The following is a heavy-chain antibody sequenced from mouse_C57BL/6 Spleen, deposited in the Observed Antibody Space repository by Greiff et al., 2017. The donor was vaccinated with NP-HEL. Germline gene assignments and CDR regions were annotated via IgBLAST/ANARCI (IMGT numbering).Heavy chain of an antibody. CDR2: INPSSGYT. CDR3: ANYYGSSHWYFDV. CDR1: GYTFTSYW. D-gene: IGHD1-1*01. J-gene: IGHJ1*03. V-gene: IGHV1-7*01. Sequence: QVQLKESGAELAKPGASVKLSCKASGYTFTSYWMHWVKQRPGQGLEWIGYINPSSGYTKYNQKFKDKATLTADKSSSTAYMQLSSLTYEDSAVYYCANYYGSSHWYFDVWGTGTTVTVSS.